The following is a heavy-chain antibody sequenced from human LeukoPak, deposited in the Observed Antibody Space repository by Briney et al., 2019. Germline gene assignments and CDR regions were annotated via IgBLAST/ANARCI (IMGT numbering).Heavy chain of an antibody. Sequence: ASMKVSCTASGYTFTSYDINWVRQAPGQGLEWMGYANPNSGNTGYAQNFQGRVTITRTTSISTAYMEVSGLRSDDTAVYYCARDPHPCGGDCYTNGAFDIWGQGTLVTVSS. CDR1: GYTFTSYD. V-gene: IGHV1-8*03. CDR3: ARDPHPCGGDCYTNGAFDI. CDR2: ANPNSGNT. J-gene: IGHJ3*02. D-gene: IGHD2-21*02.